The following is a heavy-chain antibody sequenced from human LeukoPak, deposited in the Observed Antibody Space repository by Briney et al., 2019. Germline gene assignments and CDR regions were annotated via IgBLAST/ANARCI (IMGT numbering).Heavy chain of an antibody. CDR3: ARDRRDGYCLGH. CDR1: GFTVSSSY. Sequence: PGGSLRLSCAASGFTVSSSYMSWVRQAPGRGLEWVSVIYSGGSTDYAESVKGRFTISRDNSKNTLYLQMNSLRAEDTAVYYCARDRRDGYCLGHWGQGTPVTGSS. D-gene: IGHD5-24*01. V-gene: IGHV3-66*01. J-gene: IGHJ5*02. CDR2: IYSGGST.